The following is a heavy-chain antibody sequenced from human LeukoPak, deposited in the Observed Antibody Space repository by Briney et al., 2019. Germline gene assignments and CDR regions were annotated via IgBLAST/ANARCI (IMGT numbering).Heavy chain of an antibody. Sequence: PGXSLRLSCAASGFTFSNAWMSWVRQAPGKGLEWVGRIKSKTDGGTTDYAAPVKGRFTISRDDSKNTLYLQMNSLKTEDTAVYYCTTDAAGDYDSSGPYYFDYWGQGTLVTVSS. J-gene: IGHJ4*02. D-gene: IGHD3-22*01. CDR3: TTDAAGDYDSSGPYYFDY. V-gene: IGHV3-15*01. CDR2: IKSKTDGGTT. CDR1: GFTFSNAW.